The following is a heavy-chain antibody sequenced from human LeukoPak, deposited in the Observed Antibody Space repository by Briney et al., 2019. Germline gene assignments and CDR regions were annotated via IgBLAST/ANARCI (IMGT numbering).Heavy chain of an antibody. CDR2: IYYSGST. CDR3: ARAAVAGTPHYNYYMDV. D-gene: IGHD6-19*01. J-gene: IGHJ6*03. CDR1: GGSISSYY. V-gene: IGHV4-59*01. Sequence: PSETLSLTCTVSGGSISSYYWSWIRQPPGKGLEWIAYIYYSGSTKYNPSLKSRVTISVDTSKNQFSLKLTSVTTADTAVYYCARAAVAGTPHYNYYMDVWGKGTTVTISS.